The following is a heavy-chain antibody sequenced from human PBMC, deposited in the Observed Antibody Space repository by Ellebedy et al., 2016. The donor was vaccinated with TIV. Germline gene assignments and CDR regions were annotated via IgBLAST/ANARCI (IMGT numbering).Heavy chain of an antibody. D-gene: IGHD5-12*01. V-gene: IGHV3-66*01. CDR3: ARAGRLRGFDY. Sequence: PGGSLRLSCAASGFTASSNYMSWVRQAPGKGLEWVSVIYSGGSTYYADSVKGRFTISRDSSKNTLYLQMNSLRAEDTAVYYCARAGRLRGFDYWGQGTLVTVSS. CDR2: IYSGGST. CDR1: GFTASSNY. J-gene: IGHJ4*02.